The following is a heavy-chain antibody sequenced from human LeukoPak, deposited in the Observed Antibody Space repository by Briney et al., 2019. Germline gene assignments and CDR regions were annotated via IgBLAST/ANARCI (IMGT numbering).Heavy chain of an antibody. CDR3: ALGATETVGAFDI. V-gene: IGHV5-10-1*01. CDR1: GYSFTSYW. D-gene: IGHD1-26*01. CDR2: IDPSDSYT. Sequence: GESLQISCKGSGYSFTSYWISWVRQMPGKGLEWMGRIDPSDSYTNYSPSFQGHVTISADKSISTAYLQWSSLKASDTAMYYCALGATETVGAFDIWGQGTMVTVSS. J-gene: IGHJ3*02.